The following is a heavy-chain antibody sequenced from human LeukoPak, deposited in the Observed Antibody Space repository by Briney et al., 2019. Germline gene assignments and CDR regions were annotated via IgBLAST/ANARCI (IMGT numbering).Heavy chain of an antibody. V-gene: IGHV3-21*04. D-gene: IGHD6-6*01. Sequence: GGSLRLSCAASGFTFSSYSMNWVRQAPGKGLEWVSSISSSSSYIYYADSVKGRFTISRDNAKNSLYLQMNSLRVEDTAVYYCAKGGAARPRGEFDYWGQGTLVTVSS. CDR1: GFTFSSYS. CDR2: ISSSSSYI. CDR3: AKGGAARPRGEFDY. J-gene: IGHJ4*02.